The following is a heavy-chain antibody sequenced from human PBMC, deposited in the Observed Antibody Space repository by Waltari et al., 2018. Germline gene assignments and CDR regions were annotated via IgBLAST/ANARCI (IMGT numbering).Heavy chain of an antibody. Sequence: EVQLLESGGGLVQPGGSLRLSCSASGFTFSSYAMSWVRQAPGKGLEWVSVIYSGGSTYYADSVKGRFTISRDNSKNTLYLQMNSLRAEDTAVYYCAKGQEAYCSSTSCYVFDYWGQGTLVTVSS. J-gene: IGHJ4*02. CDR2: IYSGGST. CDR1: GFTFSSYA. D-gene: IGHD2-2*01. CDR3: AKGQEAYCSSTSCYVFDY. V-gene: IGHV3-23*03.